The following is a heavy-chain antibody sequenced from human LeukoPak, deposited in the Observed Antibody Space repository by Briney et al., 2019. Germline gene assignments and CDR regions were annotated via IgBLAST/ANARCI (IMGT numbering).Heavy chain of an antibody. CDR2: ISGSGDST. J-gene: IGHJ4*02. CDR3: AKVTWNSWNEDC. Sequence: GGSLRLSCEASGFTFSNYAMSWVRQAPGKGLGWVSAISGSGDSTYYADSVKGRFTISRDNSKNTLYLQMSSLRAEDTALYYCAKVTWNSWNEDCWGRGTLVTVSS. V-gene: IGHV3-23*01. D-gene: IGHD1-7*01. CDR1: GFTFSNYA.